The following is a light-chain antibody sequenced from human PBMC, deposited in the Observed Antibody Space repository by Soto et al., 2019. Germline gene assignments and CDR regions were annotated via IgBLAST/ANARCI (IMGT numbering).Light chain of an antibody. J-gene: IGKJ1*01. CDR1: QSVSIN. CDR2: GAS. CDR3: QQNNDWPRT. Sequence: EIVMTQSPATLSVSPGDRATLSCRASQSVSINLAWYQHRPGQAPRLLIYGASTRATGIPVRFSGSGSGTESSLTISSLQSEDVAVYYCQQNNDWPRTFGQGTKVEI. V-gene: IGKV3-15*01.